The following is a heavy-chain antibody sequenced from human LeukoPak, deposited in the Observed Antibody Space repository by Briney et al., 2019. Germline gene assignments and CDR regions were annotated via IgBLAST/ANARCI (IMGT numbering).Heavy chain of an antibody. Sequence: GGSLRLSCAASGFIFRSYAMNWVRQSPGKGLQWVSSISSRGDYIYYADSLKGRFTISSDNAKNSLYLQMNSLRAEDTAVYYCARELNLSGYYVLSSDAFDIWGQGTVVTVSS. CDR1: GFIFRSYA. D-gene: IGHD3-22*01. V-gene: IGHV3-21*01. CDR2: ISSRGDYI. J-gene: IGHJ3*02. CDR3: ARELNLSGYYVLSSDAFDI.